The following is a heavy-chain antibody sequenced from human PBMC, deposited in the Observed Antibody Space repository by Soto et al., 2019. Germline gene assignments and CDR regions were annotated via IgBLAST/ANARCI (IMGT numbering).Heavy chain of an antibody. CDR1: GYTFTGYY. CDR2: INPNSGGT. Sequence: ASVKVSFKASGYTFTGYYMHWVRQAPGQGLEWMGWINPNSGGTNYAQKFQGWVTMTRDTSISTAYMELSRLRSDDTAVYYCAREPYCSSTSCSDAFDIWGQGTMVTVSS. CDR3: AREPYCSSTSCSDAFDI. J-gene: IGHJ3*02. D-gene: IGHD2-2*01. V-gene: IGHV1-2*04.